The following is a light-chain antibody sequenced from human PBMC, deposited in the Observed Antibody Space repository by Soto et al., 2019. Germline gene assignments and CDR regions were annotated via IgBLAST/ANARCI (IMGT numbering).Light chain of an antibody. J-gene: IGKJ2*01. CDR2: AAS. CDR1: QSVSSSY. CDR3: QQYGASPYT. Sequence: EIELTQSPGTLSLSPGERATLSCRASQSVSSSYLAWYQQKPGQAPRLLIYAASSRATGIPDRFSGSGSGTDFTLTIRRLEPEDFAVYYCQQYGASPYTFGQGTKLETK. V-gene: IGKV3-20*01.